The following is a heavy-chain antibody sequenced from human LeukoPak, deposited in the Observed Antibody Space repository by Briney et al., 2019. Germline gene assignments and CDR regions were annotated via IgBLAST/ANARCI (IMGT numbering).Heavy chain of an antibody. D-gene: IGHD2-2*01. CDR2: IYPDDSYT. Sequence: GESLKISCKGSGYSFTSYWIGWVRQMPGKGLEWMGIIYPDDSYTKYSPSFQGQVTISADKSISTAYLQWSSLKASDTAMYYCARHDRGDFSTSSPILFDYWGQGTLVTVSS. J-gene: IGHJ4*02. CDR3: ARHDRGDFSTSSPILFDY. V-gene: IGHV5-51*01. CDR1: GYSFTSYW.